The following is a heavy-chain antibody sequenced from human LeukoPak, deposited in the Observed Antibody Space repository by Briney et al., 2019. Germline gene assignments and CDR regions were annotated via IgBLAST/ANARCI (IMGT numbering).Heavy chain of an antibody. J-gene: IGHJ4*02. CDR2: ISHSGST. CDR3: ARLRSSTWLLIDY. Sequence: SETLSLTCTVSGGSIGSYSWSWIRQPPGEGLEWIGYISHSGSTNYSPSLRSRVTISVDTSKNQFSLRLSSVTAADTAVYYCARLRSSTWLLIDYWGQGTLVTVSS. D-gene: IGHD6-13*01. V-gene: IGHV4-59*08. CDR1: GGSIGSYS.